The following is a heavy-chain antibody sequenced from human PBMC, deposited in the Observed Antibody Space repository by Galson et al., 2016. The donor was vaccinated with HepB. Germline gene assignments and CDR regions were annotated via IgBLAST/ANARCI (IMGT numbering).Heavy chain of an antibody. J-gene: IGHJ6*03. CDR3: ARDLGHYDFWSGYYDYYYMDV. V-gene: IGHV3-21*01. CDR1: GFTFSTYW. CDR2: ISSSSSYI. D-gene: IGHD3-3*01. Sequence: SLRLSCAASGFTFSTYWMTWVRQAPGKGLEWVSSISSSSSYIYYADSVKGRFTISRDSAKNSLYLQMNSLRAEDTAVYYCARDLGHYDFWSGYYDYYYMDVWGKGTTVTVSS.